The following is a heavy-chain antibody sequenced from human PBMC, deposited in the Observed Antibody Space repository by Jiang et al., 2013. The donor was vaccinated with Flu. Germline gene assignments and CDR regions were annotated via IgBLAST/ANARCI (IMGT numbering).Heavy chain of an antibody. CDR1: GYTFTSYG. J-gene: IGHJ3*02. Sequence: SGAEVKKPGASVKVSCKASGYTFTSYGISWVRQAPGQGLEWMGWISAYNGNTNYAQKLQGRVTMTTDTSTSTAYMELRSLRSDDTAVYYCARESPTQYILEWLTQGSAFDIWGQGTMVTVSS. V-gene: IGHV1-18*01. CDR2: ISAYNGNT. CDR3: ARESPTQYILEWLTQGSAFDI. D-gene: IGHD3-3*01.